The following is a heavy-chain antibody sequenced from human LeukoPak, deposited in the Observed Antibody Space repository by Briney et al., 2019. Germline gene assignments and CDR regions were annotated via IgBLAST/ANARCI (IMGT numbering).Heavy chain of an antibody. CDR3: AKEVGATTLWNAFDI. CDR1: GFTFSSYG. J-gene: IGHJ3*02. CDR2: IRYDGSNK. V-gene: IGHV3-30*02. D-gene: IGHD1-26*01. Sequence: PGGSLRLSCAASGFTFSSYGMHWVRQAPGKGLEWVAFIRYDGSNKYYADSVKGRFTISRDNSKNTLYLQMNSLRAEDTAVYYCAKEVGATTLWNAFDIWGQGTMVTVSS.